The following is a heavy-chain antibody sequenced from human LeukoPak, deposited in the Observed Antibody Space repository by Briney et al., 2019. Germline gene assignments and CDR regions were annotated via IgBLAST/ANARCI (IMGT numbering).Heavy chain of an antibody. V-gene: IGHV4-59*01. CDR2: FYYSGST. CDR3: ASDRGYGGNSGGFDF. D-gene: IGHD4-23*01. Sequence: SETLSLTCTVSGSSISSYYWSWIRQPPGKGLEWIGYFYYSGSTNYNPSLKSRVTIPLDTSKNQFSLRLSSLTAADTAVYYCASDRGYGGNSGGFDFWGQGILVTVSS. J-gene: IGHJ4*02. CDR1: GSSISSYY.